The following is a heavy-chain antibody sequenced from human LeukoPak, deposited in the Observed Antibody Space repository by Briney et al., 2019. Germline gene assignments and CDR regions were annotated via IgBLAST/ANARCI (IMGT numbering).Heavy chain of an antibody. V-gene: IGHV4-59*01. J-gene: IGHJ4*02. CDR3: ARALGVAAPIDY. CDR1: GGSISSYY. Sequence: SETLSLTCTVSGGSISSYYWSWIRQPPGKGLEWIGYIYYSGSTNYNPSLKSRVTISVDTSKNQFSLKLSSVTAADTAVYYCARALGVAAPIDYWGQGTLVTVSS. D-gene: IGHD2-15*01. CDR2: IYYSGST.